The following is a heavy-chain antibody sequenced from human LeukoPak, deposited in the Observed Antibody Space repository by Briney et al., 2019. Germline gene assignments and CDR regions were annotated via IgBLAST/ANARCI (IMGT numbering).Heavy chain of an antibody. CDR2: ISTSSSYI. CDR1: GFTFSSSS. J-gene: IGHJ4*02. V-gene: IGHV3-21*01. Sequence: GGSLTPSRAASGFTFSSSSMNWVRQAPGKGREWDSSISTSSSYIYYADSVKVRFTISRDKAKHSLYLQMNRLRAEDTAIYYCARDPEAVAGSRPFDYWGQGTLVTVSS. D-gene: IGHD6-19*01. CDR3: ARDPEAVAGSRPFDY.